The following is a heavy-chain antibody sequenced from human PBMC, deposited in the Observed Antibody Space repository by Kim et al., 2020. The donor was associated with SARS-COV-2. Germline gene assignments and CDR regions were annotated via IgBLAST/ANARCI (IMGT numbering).Heavy chain of an antibody. CDR3: AKRAEECIGPSCGVGY. V-gene: IGHV3-30*18. Sequence: GGSLRLSCGASGFTFRRYGMHWVRQAPGKGLEWVAAISNDGNKKDYVDSVKGRFTISRDNSKNTLYLQMDSLRVEDMAVYYCAKRAEECIGPSCGVGYWGQGTLVTVSS. CDR2: ISNDGNKK. D-gene: IGHD2-2*01. CDR1: GFTFRRYG. J-gene: IGHJ4*02.